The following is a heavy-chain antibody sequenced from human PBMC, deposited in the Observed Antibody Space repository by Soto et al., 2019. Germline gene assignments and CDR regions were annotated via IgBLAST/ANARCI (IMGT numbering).Heavy chain of an antibody. D-gene: IGHD3-22*01. Sequence: QVQLVQSGAEVKKPGSSVKVSCKASGGTFSSYAISWVRQAPGQGLEWMGGIIPIFGTANYAQKFQGRVTITADESTSTAYMELSSLRSEDTAVYYCVGGDGYYYDSSGYYRFDYWGQGTLVTVSS. J-gene: IGHJ4*02. CDR3: VGGDGYYYDSSGYYRFDY. V-gene: IGHV1-69*01. CDR2: IIPIFGTA. CDR1: GGTFSSYA.